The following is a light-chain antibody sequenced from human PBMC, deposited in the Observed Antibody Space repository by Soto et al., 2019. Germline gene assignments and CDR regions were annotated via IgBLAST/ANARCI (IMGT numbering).Light chain of an antibody. CDR2: KNS. CDR3: QSYDSSLSGPLDV. V-gene: IGLV1-44*01. CDR1: SSDIGSNT. J-gene: IGLJ1*01. Sequence: QSVLTQPPSASRTPGQRVTISRSGSSSDIGSNTANWYQKLPGTATNLLNFKNSQRPSGVPDRFSGSESGTSASLAISGLQSEDEADYYCQSYDSSLSGPLDVFGTGTKVTVL.